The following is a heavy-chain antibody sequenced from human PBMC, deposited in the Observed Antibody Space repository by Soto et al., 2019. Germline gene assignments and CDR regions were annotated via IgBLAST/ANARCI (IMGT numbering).Heavy chain of an antibody. CDR3: ARALTGAVAVTDH. J-gene: IGHJ4*02. Sequence: QVQLVESGGGVVQSGRSLRLSCEASGFSFSTYAMHWVRQAPGRGLEWVALISYDGKNKYYADSDQGRFTISRDNSKITVYLEMNSLKIDDTAVYYCARALTGAVAVTDHWGQGTLVTGSS. V-gene: IGHV3-30*04. CDR1: GFSFSTYA. CDR2: ISYDGKNK. D-gene: IGHD6-19*01.